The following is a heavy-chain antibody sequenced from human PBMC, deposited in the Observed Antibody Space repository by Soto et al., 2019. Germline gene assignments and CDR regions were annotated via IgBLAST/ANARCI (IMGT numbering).Heavy chain of an antibody. CDR1: GFTFSSHA. CDR3: AKDKMEQWLVGGYYDY. Sequence: EVQLLESGGGLVQPGGSLRLSCAASGFTFSSHAMSWVRRAAGKGLEWVSSTIDSGGRSYHADSVRGRFTISRDNSKNTLYLQMNSLRADDTAIYYCAKDKMEQWLVGGYYDYWGQGALVTVSS. J-gene: IGHJ4*02. V-gene: IGHV3-23*01. D-gene: IGHD6-19*01. CDR2: TIDSGGRS.